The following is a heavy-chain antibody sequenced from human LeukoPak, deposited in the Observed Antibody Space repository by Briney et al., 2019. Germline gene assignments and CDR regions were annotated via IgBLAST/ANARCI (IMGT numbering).Heavy chain of an antibody. CDR3: AVPNFDWLLKGPLGY. V-gene: IGHV1-46*03. CDR1: GYTFTSYY. D-gene: IGHD3-9*01. CDR2: INPSGSST. Sequence: VASLKASCKASGYTFTSYYMHWVRQSPGQRLEWMGIINPSGSSTSYTQKFHGRVTMTRDTSTSTVYMELSRVISEDTAVYYCAVPNFDWLLKGPLGYGGQGSLVTVSS. J-gene: IGHJ1*01.